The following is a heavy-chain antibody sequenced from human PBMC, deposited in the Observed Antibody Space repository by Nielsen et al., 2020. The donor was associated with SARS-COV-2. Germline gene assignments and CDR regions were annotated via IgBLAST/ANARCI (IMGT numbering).Heavy chain of an antibody. CDR1: GFTFNIYA. CDR2: VSSSGGST. J-gene: IGHJ3*02. D-gene: IGHD3-10*01. V-gene: IGHV3-23*01. Sequence: GESLKISCAASGFTFNIYAMAWVRRAPGRGLQWVTGVSSSGGSTYYTDSVKGRFSISRDNSKNTLFLLMHSLRVEDTAVYYCARDGVVRGDAFDIWGQGTMVTVSS. CDR3: ARDGVVRGDAFDI.